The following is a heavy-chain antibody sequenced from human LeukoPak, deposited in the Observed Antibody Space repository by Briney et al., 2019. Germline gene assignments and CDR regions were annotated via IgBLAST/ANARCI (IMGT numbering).Heavy chain of an antibody. CDR2: IRTKDYGGTP. CDR1: GFTLRDHT. Sequence: GRSLRLSCTVAGFTLRDHTLTWVRQAPGKGLELVGFIRTKDYGGTPEYAASVKGRFTISRDDSKNIAYLQMSSLKIEDTAVYFCTRGKLGYCYGTSCYLDYWGPGTLVTVSS. D-gene: IGHD2-2*01. V-gene: IGHV3-49*04. CDR3: TRGKLGYCYGTSCYLDY. J-gene: IGHJ4*02.